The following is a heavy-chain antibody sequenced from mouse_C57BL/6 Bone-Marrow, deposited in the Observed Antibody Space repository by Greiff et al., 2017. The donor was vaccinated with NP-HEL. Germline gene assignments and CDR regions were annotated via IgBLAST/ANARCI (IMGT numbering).Heavy chain of an antibody. Sequence: EVKLVESGGGLVKPGGSLKLSCAASGFTFSSYAMSWVRQTPERRLEWVATISDGGSYTYYPDNVKGRFTISRDNAKNNLYLQMSHLKSEDTAMYYCARDPYGNYVFFAYWGQGTLVTVSA. D-gene: IGHD2-1*01. CDR2: ISDGGSYT. CDR3: ARDPYGNYVFFAY. CDR1: GFTFSSYA. V-gene: IGHV5-4*01. J-gene: IGHJ3*01.